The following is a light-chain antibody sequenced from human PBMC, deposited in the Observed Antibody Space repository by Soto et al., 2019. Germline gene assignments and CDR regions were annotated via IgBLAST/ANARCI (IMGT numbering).Light chain of an antibody. CDR2: DAS. CDR1: DDIINS. Sequence: DIELTQSPSSLSASVGDIVTITCQASDDIINSLNWYQQKPGKAPKLLIYDASNLETGVPSRFSGSGSGTDFTFTISSLQPEDIATYYCQQYDNLPLTFGGGTKVDIK. CDR3: QQYDNLPLT. J-gene: IGKJ4*01. V-gene: IGKV1-33*01.